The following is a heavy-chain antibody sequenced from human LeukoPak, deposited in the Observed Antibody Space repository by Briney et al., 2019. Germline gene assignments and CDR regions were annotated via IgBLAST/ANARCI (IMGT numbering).Heavy chain of an antibody. CDR1: GGPISSSSYY. Sequence: PSETLSLTCTVSGGPISSSSYYWGWIRQPPGKGLEWIGSIYYSGSTYYNPSLKSRVTISVDTSKNQFSLKLSSVTAADTAVYYCARDLRDGYNHYWGQGTLVTVSS. CDR3: ARDLRDGYNHY. D-gene: IGHD5-24*01. CDR2: IYYSGST. V-gene: IGHV4-39*07. J-gene: IGHJ4*02.